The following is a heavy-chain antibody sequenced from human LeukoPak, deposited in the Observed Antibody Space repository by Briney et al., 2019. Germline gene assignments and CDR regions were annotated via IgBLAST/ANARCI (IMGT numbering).Heavy chain of an antibody. D-gene: IGHD6-13*01. J-gene: IGHJ6*02. V-gene: IGHV3-30*18. CDR3: AKDKAGSSWYYYYYGMDV. CDR1: GFTFSGYG. CDR2: ISYDGSNK. Sequence: PGGSLRLSCAASGFTFSGYGMHWVRQAPGKGLEWVAVISYDGSNKYYADSVKGRFTISRDNSKNTLYLRMNSLRAEDTAVYYCAKDKAGSSWYYYYYGMDVWGQGTTVTVSS.